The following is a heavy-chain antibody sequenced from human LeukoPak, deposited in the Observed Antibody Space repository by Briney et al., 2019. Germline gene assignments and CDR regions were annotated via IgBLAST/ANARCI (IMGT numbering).Heavy chain of an antibody. D-gene: IGHD6-13*01. CDR1: GYTFTSYD. J-gene: IGHJ5*02. CDR3: ARGRQGDSSSWLNWFDP. V-gene: IGHV1-8*01. CDR2: MNPNSGNT. Sequence: GASVKVSCKASGYTFTSYDINWVRQATGQGLEWMGWMNPNSGNTGYAQKFQGRVTMTRNTSISTAYMELSSLRSEDTAVYYCARGRQGDSSSWLNWFDPWGQGTLVTVSS.